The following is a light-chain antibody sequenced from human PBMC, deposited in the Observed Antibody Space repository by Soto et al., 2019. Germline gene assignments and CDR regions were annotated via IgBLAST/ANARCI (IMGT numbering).Light chain of an antibody. CDR3: CLNSTTTAYL. J-gene: IGLJ1*01. Sequence: QSVLTQPASVFGYPGQSITISCTVTSSDVGGYDYVSWYQLHPGKAPKLMGFEVNNRPSGVSYRFSGSKSGNTASLTISRLPAEDEAYYFCCLNSTTTAYLFGPAIKVAVL. CDR2: EVN. CDR1: SSDVGGYDY. V-gene: IGLV2-14*01.